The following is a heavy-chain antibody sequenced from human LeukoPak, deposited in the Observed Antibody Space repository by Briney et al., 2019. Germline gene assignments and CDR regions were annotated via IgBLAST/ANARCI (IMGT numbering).Heavy chain of an antibody. CDR2: ISGSGGDT. CDR1: GFTFSNYA. J-gene: IGHJ4*02. D-gene: IGHD2-15*01. Sequence: GGSLRLSCAASGFTFSNYAMTWVRQAPGTGLQWVSAISGSGGDTYHADSVKGRFTISRDKSKNTVVLQMNSLRVDDMGVYYCARQIGYCSGGSCYFDNWGQGTLVTVSS. V-gene: IGHV3-23*01. CDR3: ARQIGYCSGGSCYFDN.